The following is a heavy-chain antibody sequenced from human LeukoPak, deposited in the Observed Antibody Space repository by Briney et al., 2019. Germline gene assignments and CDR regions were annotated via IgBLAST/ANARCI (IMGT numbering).Heavy chain of an antibody. CDR3: ARPLVYRGNWFDP. D-gene: IGHD1-26*01. CDR2: IKQDGSEK. Sequence: GGSLRLSCAASGFTFSSYWMSWVRQAPGKGLEWVANIKQDGSEKYYVDSVKGRFTISRDNAKNSLYLQMNSLRAEDTAVYYCARPLVYRGNWFDPWGQGTLVTVSS. V-gene: IGHV3-7*03. CDR1: GFTFSSYW. J-gene: IGHJ5*02.